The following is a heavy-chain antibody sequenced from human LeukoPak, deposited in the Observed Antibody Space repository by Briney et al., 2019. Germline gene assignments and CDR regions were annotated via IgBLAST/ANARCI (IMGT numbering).Heavy chain of an antibody. CDR1: GYTFTNYY. V-gene: IGHV1-46*01. D-gene: IGHD5-18*01. CDR2: INPSGGST. Sequence: GASVKVSCKASGYTFTNYYFHWVRQAPGQGLEWMGIINPSGGSTSYAQKFQGRVTMTRDTSTSTVYMKLSSLRSEDTAVYYCAREIGPIQLHLWGSAFGYWGQGTLVTVSS. CDR3: AREIGPIQLHLWGSAFGY. J-gene: IGHJ4*02.